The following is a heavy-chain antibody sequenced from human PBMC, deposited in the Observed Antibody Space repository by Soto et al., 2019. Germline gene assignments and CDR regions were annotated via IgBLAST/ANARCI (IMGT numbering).Heavy chain of an antibody. CDR2: INPNSGGT. D-gene: IGHD6-13*01. J-gene: IGHJ5*02. V-gene: IGHV1-2*04. CDR3: ARGQQLVGEDWFDP. Sequence: ASVKVSCKASGYTFTGYYMHWVRQAPGQGLEWMGWINPNSGGTNYAQKFQGWVTMTRDTSISTAYMELSRLRSDDTAVYYCARGQQLVGEDWFDPWGQGTLVTVSS. CDR1: GYTFTGYY.